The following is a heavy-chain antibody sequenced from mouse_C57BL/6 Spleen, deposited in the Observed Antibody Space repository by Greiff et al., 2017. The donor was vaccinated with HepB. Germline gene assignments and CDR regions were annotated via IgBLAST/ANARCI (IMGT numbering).Heavy chain of an antibody. Sequence: EVKLMESGGGLVQPGGSLKLSCAASGFTFSDYGMAWVRQAPRKGPEWVAFISNLAYSIYYADTVTGRFTISRENAKNTLYLEMSSLRSEDTAMYYCARHLYIQRCFDYWGQGTTLTVSS. J-gene: IGHJ2*01. D-gene: IGHD1-3*01. CDR3: ARHLYIQRCFDY. V-gene: IGHV5-15*01. CDR2: ISNLAYSI. CDR1: GFTFSDYG.